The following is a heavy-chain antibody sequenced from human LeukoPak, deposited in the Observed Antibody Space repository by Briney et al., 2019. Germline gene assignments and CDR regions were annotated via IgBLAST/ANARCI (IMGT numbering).Heavy chain of an antibody. J-gene: IGHJ5*02. Sequence: SETLSLTCAVYGGSFSNYYWSWIRQPPGKGLEWIGEINHSGSTNYNPSLKSRVTISVDTSKNRFSLKLSSVTAADTAVYYCARRKNTAIAMVRGVRGGLNWFDPWGQGTLVTVSS. CDR2: INHSGST. D-gene: IGHD3-10*01. V-gene: IGHV4-34*01. CDR1: GGSFSNYY. CDR3: ARRKNTAIAMVRGVRGGLNWFDP.